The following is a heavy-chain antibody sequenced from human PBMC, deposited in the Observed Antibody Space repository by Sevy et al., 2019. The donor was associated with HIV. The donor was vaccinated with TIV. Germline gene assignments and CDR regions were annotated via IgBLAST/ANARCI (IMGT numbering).Heavy chain of an antibody. D-gene: IGHD2-8*01. CDR3: ARDNIVLMVYAQTGRNAFDI. J-gene: IGHJ3*02. CDR1: GFTFSSYS. CDR2: ISSSSSYI. V-gene: IGHV3-21*01. Sequence: GGSLRLSCAASGFTFSSYSMNWVRQAPGKGLEWVSSISSSSSYIYYADSVKGRFTISRDNAKNSLYLQMNSLRAEDTAVYYCARDNIVLMVYAQTGRNAFDIWGQGTMVTVSS.